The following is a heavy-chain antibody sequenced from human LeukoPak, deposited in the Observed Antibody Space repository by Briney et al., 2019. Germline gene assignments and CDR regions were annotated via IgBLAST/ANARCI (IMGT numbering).Heavy chain of an antibody. Sequence: SVKVSCKASGGTFSSYAISWVRQAPGQGLGWMGGIIPIFGTANHAQKFQGRVTITADESTSTAYMELSSLRSEDTAVYYCARDMVGGYFDYWGQGTLVTVSS. CDR3: ARDMVGGYFDY. V-gene: IGHV1-69*13. D-gene: IGHD1-26*01. CDR2: IIPIFGTA. CDR1: GGTFSSYA. J-gene: IGHJ4*02.